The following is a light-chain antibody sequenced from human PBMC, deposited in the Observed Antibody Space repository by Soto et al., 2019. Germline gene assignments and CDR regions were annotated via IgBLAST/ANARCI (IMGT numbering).Light chain of an antibody. J-gene: IGKJ1*01. Sequence: ETVLTQSPATLSLSPGEGATLSCRASQSVSSNLAWYQHKPGQAPRLLIYDASNRATGIPARFSGSGSGTDFTLTISSLAPEDFAVYYCQQRRTWPRTFGQGTKVEVK. CDR2: DAS. CDR1: QSVSSN. V-gene: IGKV3-11*01. CDR3: QQRRTWPRT.